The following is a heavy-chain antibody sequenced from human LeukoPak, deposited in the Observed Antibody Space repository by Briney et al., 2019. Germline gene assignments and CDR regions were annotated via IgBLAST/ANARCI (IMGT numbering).Heavy chain of an antibody. J-gene: IGHJ4*02. CDR2: ISSSSSYI. Sequence: PGGSLRLSCAASGFTFSSYSMNWVRQAPGKGLEWVSSISSSSSYIYYADSVKGRFTISRDSAKNSLYLQMNSLRAEDTAVYYCARDPYSSGWLTRGYWGQGTLVTVSS. CDR1: GFTFSSYS. D-gene: IGHD6-19*01. CDR3: ARDPYSSGWLTRGY. V-gene: IGHV3-21*01.